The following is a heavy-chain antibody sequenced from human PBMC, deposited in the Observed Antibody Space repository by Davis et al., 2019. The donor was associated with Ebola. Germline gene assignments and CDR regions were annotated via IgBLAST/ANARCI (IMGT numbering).Heavy chain of an antibody. Sequence: SGPTLVKPTQTLTLTCSFSGFSLTTTGLGVGWIRQSPGTALEWLDLIYWDDDKRYSPSLRSRLTISKDTTKNQVVLTMTNMDPIDTATYYCAHKAYGSLSNWFGPWVQGTLVTVSS. CDR2: IYWDDDK. J-gene: IGHJ5*02. CDR1: GFSLTTTGLG. CDR3: AHKAYGSLSNWFGP. D-gene: IGHD4-17*01. V-gene: IGHV2-5*02.